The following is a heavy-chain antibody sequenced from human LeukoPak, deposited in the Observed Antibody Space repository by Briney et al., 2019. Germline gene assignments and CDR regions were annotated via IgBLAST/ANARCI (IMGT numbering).Heavy chain of an antibody. D-gene: IGHD6-13*01. CDR3: AKAGGVEAAGIFDY. CDR1: GFTFNSYG. Sequence: GGSLRPSCAASGFTFNSYGMHWVRQAPGKGLEWVAFIRYDGSNKYYADSVKGRFTISRDNSKNTLYLQMNSLRAEDTAVYFCAKAGGVEAAGIFDYWGQGTLVTFSS. V-gene: IGHV3-30*02. CDR2: IRYDGSNK. J-gene: IGHJ4*02.